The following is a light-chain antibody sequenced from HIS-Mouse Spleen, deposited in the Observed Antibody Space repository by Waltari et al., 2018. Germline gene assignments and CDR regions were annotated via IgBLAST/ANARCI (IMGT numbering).Light chain of an antibody. Sequence: QSALTQPASVSGSPGQSLTIPCPGTSIDVGSYTLVSWYQQHPGKAPKLMIYEGSKRPSGVSNRFSGSKSGNTASLTISGLQAEDEADYYCCSYAGSSTLVFGGGTKLTVL. CDR3: CSYAGSSTLV. V-gene: IGLV2-23*01. J-gene: IGLJ2*01. CDR2: EGS. CDR1: SIDVGSYTL.